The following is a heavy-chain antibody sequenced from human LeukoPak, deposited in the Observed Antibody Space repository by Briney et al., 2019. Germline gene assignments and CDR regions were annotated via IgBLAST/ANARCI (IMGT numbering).Heavy chain of an antibody. Sequence: GGSLRLSCAASGFTFRSHGMHWVRQAPGKGLEWVAFIWYDGSNKYYTDSVKGRITISRDNSKNTLYLQMNSLRAEDTAVYYCAGDRATSYFDYWGQGALVTISS. CDR3: AGDRATSYFDY. J-gene: IGHJ4*02. CDR2: IWYDGSNK. D-gene: IGHD1-26*01. V-gene: IGHV3-33*01. CDR1: GFTFRSHG.